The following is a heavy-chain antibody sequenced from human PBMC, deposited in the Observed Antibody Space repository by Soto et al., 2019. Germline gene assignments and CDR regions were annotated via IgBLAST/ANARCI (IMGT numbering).Heavy chain of an antibody. J-gene: IGHJ5*02. V-gene: IGHV5-51*01. CDR2: IYPGDSDT. D-gene: IGHD2-8*01. CDR3: ARGYCTTTVCDPWFDP. Sequence: GESLKISCTGVGYSFTSYWIGWVRQMPGKGLEWMGIIYPGDSDTRYSPSFQGQVTISADKSITTAYLQWSSLKASDTAMYYCARGYCTTTVCDPWFDPWGQGTLVTVSS. CDR1: GYSFTSYW.